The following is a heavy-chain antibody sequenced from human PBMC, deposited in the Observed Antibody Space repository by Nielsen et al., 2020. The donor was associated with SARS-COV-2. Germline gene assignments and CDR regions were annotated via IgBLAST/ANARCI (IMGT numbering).Heavy chain of an antibody. V-gene: IGHV3-30-3*01. D-gene: IGHD1-1*01. CDR1: GFTFSNFP. J-gene: IGHJ5*02. CDR3: ARETLDHTSSFVDH. CDR2: ISYDGTNE. Sequence: GESLKISCAASGFTFSNFPMHWVRQAPGNGLEWLAIISYDGTNEHYADSVRGRFTVSRDNSKGTVFLQLNSLTVEDTAVYFCARETLDHTSSFVDHWGQGTLVTVSS.